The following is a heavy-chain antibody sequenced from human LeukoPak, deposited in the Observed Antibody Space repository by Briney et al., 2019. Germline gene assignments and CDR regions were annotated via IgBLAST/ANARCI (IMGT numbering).Heavy chain of an antibody. J-gene: IGHJ4*02. V-gene: IGHV3-23*01. CDR2: ISGSGGST. D-gene: IGHD3-10*01. Sequence: PGGSLRLSCAASGFTFGSYSMNWVRQAPGKGLEWVSAISGSGGSTYYADSVKGRFTISRDNSKNTLYLQMNSLRAEDTAVYYCAKDSEEFVYWGQGTLVTVSS. CDR1: GFTFGSYS. CDR3: AKDSEEFVY.